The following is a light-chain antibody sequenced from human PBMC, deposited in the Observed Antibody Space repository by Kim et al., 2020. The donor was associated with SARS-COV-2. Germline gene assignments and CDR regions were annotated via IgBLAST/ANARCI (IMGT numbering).Light chain of an antibody. CDR3: AVWDDSLNGL. CDR1: SPNIGTRT. CDR2: HTK. J-gene: IGLJ2*01. V-gene: IGLV1-44*01. Sequence: PGQRVTSSWSEGSPNIGTRTVNWSQQFPGRAPKLLIYHTKQRPPGVPDRFSGFKSGTSASLAISGLQSEDEADYYCAVWDDSLNGLFGGGTQLTVL.